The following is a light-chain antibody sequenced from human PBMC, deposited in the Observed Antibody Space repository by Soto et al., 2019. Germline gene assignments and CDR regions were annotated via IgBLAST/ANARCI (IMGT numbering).Light chain of an antibody. J-gene: IGLJ1*01. CDR3: SSYTSTNTRYV. CDR2: EVS. CDR1: SSDVGAYNS. V-gene: IGLV2-14*01. Sequence: QSALTQPASVSGSPGQSITISCTGTSSDVGAYNSVSWYQQYPGKAPKLMIYEVSNRPSGVSNRFSGSKSGNTASLTISGLQAEDEADYYCSSYTSTNTRYVFGSGTKLTVL.